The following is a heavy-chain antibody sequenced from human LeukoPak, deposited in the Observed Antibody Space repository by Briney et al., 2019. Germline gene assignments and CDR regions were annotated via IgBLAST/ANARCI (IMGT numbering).Heavy chain of an antibody. CDR2: VYTSGST. CDR3: VRVITGTTTAFEI. V-gene: IGHV4-4*07. CDR1: GGSISGYY. D-gene: IGHD1-7*01. J-gene: IGHJ3*02. Sequence: SETLSLTCGVSGGSISGYYWTWIRQPAGKGLEWIGRVYTSGSTHYNPSLKTRLTMSVDTSKNKFSLKLSSVTAADTAVYYCVRVITGTTTAFEIWGQGTMVTVSS.